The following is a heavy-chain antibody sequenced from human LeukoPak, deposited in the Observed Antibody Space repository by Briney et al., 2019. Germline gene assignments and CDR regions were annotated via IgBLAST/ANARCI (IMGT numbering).Heavy chain of an antibody. J-gene: IGHJ4*02. CDR1: GGTISSGSYY. CDR3: ATARGCSNGVCSSIGLDC. V-gene: IGHV4-61*02. Sequence: PSETLSLTCTVSGGTISSGSYYWTWIRQPAGKGLEWIGRISTTGSSNYNPSLKSRVTISVDTSKNQFSLRLSSVTAADTAVYYCATARGCSNGVCSSIGLDCWGQGTLVTVSS. D-gene: IGHD2-8*01. CDR2: ISTTGSS.